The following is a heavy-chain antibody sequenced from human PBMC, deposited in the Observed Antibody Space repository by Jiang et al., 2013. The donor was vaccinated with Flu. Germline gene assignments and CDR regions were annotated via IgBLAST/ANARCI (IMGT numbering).Heavy chain of an antibody. CDR1: GGSISSGGYY. V-gene: IGHV4-31*03. D-gene: IGHD2-15*01. CDR2: IYYSGST. J-gene: IGHJ6*02. CDR3: ARDRVVVAASALDYYYYGMDV. Sequence: GPGLVKPSQTLSLTCTVSGGSISSGGYYWSWIRQHPGKGLEWIGYIYYSGSTYYNPSLKSRVTISVDTSKNQFSLKLSSVTAADTAVYYCARDRVVVAASALDYYYYGMDVWGQGTTVTVSS.